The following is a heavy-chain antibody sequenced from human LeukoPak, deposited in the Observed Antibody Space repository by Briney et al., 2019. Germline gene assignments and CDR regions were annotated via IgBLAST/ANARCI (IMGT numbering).Heavy chain of an antibody. V-gene: IGHV3-33*01. CDR1: GFTFSSYG. CDR2: IWYDGSNK. CDR3: AIINVDPLYYFDY. J-gene: IGHJ4*02. Sequence: GGSLRLSCAASGFTFSSYGMHWVRQAPAKGLEGVAVIWYDGSNKYYADSVKGRFTISRDNSRNTLYLQMNSLRAQDTAVYYCAIINVDPLYYFDYWGQGTLVTVSS. D-gene: IGHD3-10*01.